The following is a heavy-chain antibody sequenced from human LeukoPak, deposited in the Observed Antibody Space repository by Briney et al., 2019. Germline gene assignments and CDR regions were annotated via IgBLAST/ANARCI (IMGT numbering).Heavy chain of an antibody. D-gene: IGHD6-13*01. CDR3: AKSLTSYSSSWPDY. J-gene: IGHJ4*02. CDR2: ISGSGGST. CDR1: GFTFSSYA. V-gene: IGHV3-23*01. Sequence: GGSLRLSCAASGFTFSSYAMSWVRQAPGKGLEWVSAISGSGGSTYYADSVKGRFTISRDYSKNTLYLQMNSLRAEDTAVYYCAKSLTSYSSSWPDYWGQGTLVTVSS.